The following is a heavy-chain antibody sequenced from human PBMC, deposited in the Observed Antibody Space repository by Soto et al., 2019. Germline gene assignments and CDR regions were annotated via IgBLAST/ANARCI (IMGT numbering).Heavy chain of an antibody. CDR2: ISVYNGQT. Sequence: QVQLLQSGGEVKKPGASVKVSCRLSGDTFVNYGITWVRQAPGQGLEWVGWISVYNGQTDYAQKFHDRVTMTTDTSTSTAYMDLRSLRSDDTAIYYCARGAYCAGGSCYERYDYYGLDVWGQGTTVIVSS. CDR3: ARGAYCAGGSCYERYDYYGLDV. D-gene: IGHD2-15*01. V-gene: IGHV1-18*01. CDR1: GDTFVNYG. J-gene: IGHJ6*02.